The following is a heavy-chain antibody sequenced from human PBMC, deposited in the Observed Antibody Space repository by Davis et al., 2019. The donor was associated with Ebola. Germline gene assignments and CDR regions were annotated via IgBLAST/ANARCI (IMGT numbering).Heavy chain of an antibody. J-gene: IGHJ1*01. Sequence: PSETLSLTFTVSGGSISRYYCSWIRQSPGKRLEGIGYTYHSGSSTYNPSLKSRVTMSVDPSTNQFSLTLSSVTTSDTAIYDCARGIAAEHFQNWGRGTHVIVSS. V-gene: IGHV4-4*09. CDR2: TYHSGSS. CDR3: ARGIAAEHFQN. CDR1: GGSISRYY.